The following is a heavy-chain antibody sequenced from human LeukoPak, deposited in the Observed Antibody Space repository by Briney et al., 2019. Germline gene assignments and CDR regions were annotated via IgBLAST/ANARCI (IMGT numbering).Heavy chain of an antibody. Sequence: GGSLRLSCAASGFTFSSHAMSWVRQAPGKGLEWVSAISGSGGSTYYADSVKGRFTISRDNSKNTLYLQMNSLRAEDTAVYYCANTRSYDSSGTFDYWGQGTLVTVSS. V-gene: IGHV3-23*01. CDR1: GFTFSSHA. D-gene: IGHD3-22*01. CDR3: ANTRSYDSSGTFDY. CDR2: ISGSGGST. J-gene: IGHJ4*02.